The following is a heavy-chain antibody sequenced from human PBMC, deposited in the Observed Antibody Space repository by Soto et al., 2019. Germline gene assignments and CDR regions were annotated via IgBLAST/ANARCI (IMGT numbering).Heavy chain of an antibody. CDR2: IWYDGSNK. CDR1: GFTFSSYG. V-gene: IGHV3-33*01. J-gene: IGHJ6*03. CDR3: VRGGYCSGGSCYNYYYYYMDV. D-gene: IGHD2-15*01. Sequence: QVQLVESGGGVVQPGRSLRLSCAASGFTFSSYGMHWVRQAPGKGLEWVAVIWYDGSNKYYADSVKGRFTISRDNSKNTLYLQMNSLRAEDTAVYYCVRGGYCSGGSCYNYYYYYMDVWGKGTTVTVSS.